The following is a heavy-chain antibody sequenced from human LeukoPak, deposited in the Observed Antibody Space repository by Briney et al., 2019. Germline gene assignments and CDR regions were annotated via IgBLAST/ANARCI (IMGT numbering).Heavy chain of an antibody. Sequence: GESLKISCKGSGYRFTSYWIGWVRQMPGKGLEWMGIIRPGNSETRYSPSFQGQVTFSADRSITTAYLQWSSLKASDTAIYYCAGQADGDKPRDYWGQGTLVTVSS. CDR3: AGQADGDKPRDY. V-gene: IGHV5-51*01. CDR1: GYRFTSYW. D-gene: IGHD5-24*01. CDR2: IRPGNSET. J-gene: IGHJ4*02.